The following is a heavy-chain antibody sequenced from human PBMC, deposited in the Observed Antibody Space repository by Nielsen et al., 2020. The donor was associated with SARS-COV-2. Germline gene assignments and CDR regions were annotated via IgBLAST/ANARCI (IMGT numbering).Heavy chain of an antibody. CDR1: GFPFRTYG. D-gene: IGHD5-12*01. V-gene: IGHV3-23*01. CDR2: ISASGHST. CDR3: AKESQYSGYDLYYYSYYGMDV. J-gene: IGHJ6*02. Sequence: GGSLRLSCAPSGFPFRTYGMIWVRQAPGLGLEWVSAISASGHSTYYADSVRGRFTISRDGSDDTVHLQMDSLRDGDTAIYYCAKESQYSGYDLYYYSYYGMDVWGQGTTVTVSS.